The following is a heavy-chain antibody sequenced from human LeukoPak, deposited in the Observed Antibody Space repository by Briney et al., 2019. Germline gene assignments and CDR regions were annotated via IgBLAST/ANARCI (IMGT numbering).Heavy chain of an antibody. CDR1: GLTFSRHS. D-gene: IGHD3-16*01. CDR3: ANWVPDFYYMDV. Sequence: GGSLRLSCVVSGLTFSRHSMSWVRQAPGRGLEWVSSVSGSGGGTHYAGSVKGRFTISRDNSKNTVFLQMHSLRVEDTAEYYCANWVPDFYYMDVWGKGTTVTVSS. CDR2: VSGSGGGT. V-gene: IGHV3-23*01. J-gene: IGHJ6*03.